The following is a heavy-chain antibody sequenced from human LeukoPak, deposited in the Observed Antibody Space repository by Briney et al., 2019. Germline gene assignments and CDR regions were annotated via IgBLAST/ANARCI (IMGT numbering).Heavy chain of an antibody. CDR3: ARLGYQEYYFDY. CDR2: INYSGST. V-gene: IGHV4-39*01. D-gene: IGHD3-16*02. Sequence: SETLSLTCTVSDGSISSSDYYWAWIRQPPGKGLEWIGSINYSGSTYYNPSLKSRVTISVDTSKNQFSLTLSSVTAAGTAVYYCARLGYQEYYFDYWGQGTLVTVSS. CDR1: DGSISSSDYY. J-gene: IGHJ4*02.